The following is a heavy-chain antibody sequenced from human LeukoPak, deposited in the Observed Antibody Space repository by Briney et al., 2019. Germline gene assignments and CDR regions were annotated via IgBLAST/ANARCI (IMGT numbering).Heavy chain of an antibody. V-gene: IGHV1-69*06. Sequence: ASVKVSCKASGGTFSSYAISWVRQAPGQGLEWMGGIIPIFGTANYAQKFQGRVTITADKSTSTAYMELSSLRSEDTAVYYCARDHGGMRYCSGGSCYSGDYFDYWGQGTLVTVSS. CDR3: ARDHGGMRYCSGGSCYSGDYFDY. J-gene: IGHJ4*02. CDR2: IIPIFGTA. CDR1: GGTFSSYA. D-gene: IGHD2-15*01.